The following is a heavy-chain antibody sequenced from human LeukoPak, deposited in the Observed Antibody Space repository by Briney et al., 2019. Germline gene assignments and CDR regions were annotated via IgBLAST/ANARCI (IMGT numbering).Heavy chain of an antibody. CDR3: AREPQDSSGYYPEY. J-gene: IGHJ4*02. CDR1: GFTFSGSA. CDR2: IRSKANSYAT. D-gene: IGHD3-22*01. Sequence: GGSLRLSCAASGFTFSGSAMHWVRQASGKGLEWVGRIRSKANSYATAYAASVKGRFTISRDDSKNTAYLQMNSLRAEDTAVYYCAREPQDSSGYYPEYWGQGTLVTVSS. V-gene: IGHV3-73*01.